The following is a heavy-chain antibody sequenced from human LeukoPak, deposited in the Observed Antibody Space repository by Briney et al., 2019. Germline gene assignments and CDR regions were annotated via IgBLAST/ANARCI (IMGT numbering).Heavy chain of an antibody. CDR3: ARGIMGIDAFDI. CDR1: GGSISSGDYY. Sequence: PSETLSLTCSVSGGSISSGDYYWSWIRQPPGKGLEWIGYIYYSGSTYYNPSLKSRVTISIDTSKNQFSLKLNSVTAADTAVYYCARGIMGIDAFDIWGQGTVVTVSS. CDR2: IYYSGST. V-gene: IGHV4-30-4*08. J-gene: IGHJ3*02. D-gene: IGHD3-16*01.